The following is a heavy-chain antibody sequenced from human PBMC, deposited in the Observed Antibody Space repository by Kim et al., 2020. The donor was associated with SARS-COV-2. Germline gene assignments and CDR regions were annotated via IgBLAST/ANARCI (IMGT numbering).Heavy chain of an antibody. J-gene: IGHJ4*01. CDR1: GYTFTSYA. V-gene: IGHV7-4-1*02. D-gene: IGHD6-19*01. CDR3: ARAWFCLGLAVAGTPDY. CDR2: INTNTGNS. Sequence: ASVKVSCKASGYTFTSYAMNGVRQAPGQGLEGMGWINTNTGNSTYAQGFTGRFVFSLDTSVSTAYLQISSLKAEDTAVYYCARAWFCLGLAVAGTPDYWG.